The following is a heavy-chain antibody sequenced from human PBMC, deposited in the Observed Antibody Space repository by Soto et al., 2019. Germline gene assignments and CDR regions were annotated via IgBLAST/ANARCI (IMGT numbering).Heavy chain of an antibody. J-gene: IGHJ6*02. CDR2: IIPILGIA. V-gene: IGHV1-69*08. Sequence: QVQLVQSGAEVKKPGSSVKVSCKASGGTFSSYTISWVRQAPGQGLEWMGRIIPILGIANYAQKFQGRVTSTADKSTSTAYMELSSLRSEDTAVYYCARDAAAAGDYYGMDVWGQGTTVTVSS. CDR1: GGTFSSYT. CDR3: ARDAAAAGDYYGMDV. D-gene: IGHD6-13*01.